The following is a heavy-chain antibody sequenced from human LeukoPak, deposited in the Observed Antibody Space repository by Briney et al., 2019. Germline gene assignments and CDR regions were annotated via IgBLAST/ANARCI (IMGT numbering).Heavy chain of an antibody. CDR2: INHSGST. J-gene: IGHJ4*02. CDR3: ARARSPVVPAASRTSDY. V-gene: IGHV4-34*01. Sequence: TPSETLSLTCAVYGGSFSGYYLSWIRQPPGKGLQWIGEINHSGSTNYNPSLKSRVTISVDTSKNQFSLKLSSVTAADTAVYYCARARSPVVPAASRTSDYWGQGTLVTVSS. CDR1: GGSFSGYY. D-gene: IGHD2-2*01.